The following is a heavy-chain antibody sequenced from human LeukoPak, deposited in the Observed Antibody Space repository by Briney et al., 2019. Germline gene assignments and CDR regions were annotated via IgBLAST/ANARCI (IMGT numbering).Heavy chain of an antibody. CDR3: AKDLVATRALSFDY. D-gene: IGHD5-12*01. J-gene: IGHJ4*02. CDR1: GFTFSSYA. Sequence: TGGSLRLSCAASGFTFSSYAMHWVRQAPGKGLEWVSAISGSGGSTYYADSVKGRFTISRDNSKNTLYLQMNSLRAEDTAVYYCAKDLVATRALSFDYWGQGTLVTVSS. CDR2: ISGSGGST. V-gene: IGHV3-23*01.